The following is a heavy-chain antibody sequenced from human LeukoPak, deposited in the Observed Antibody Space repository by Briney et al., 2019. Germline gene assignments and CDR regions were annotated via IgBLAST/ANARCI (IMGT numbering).Heavy chain of an antibody. CDR1: GDSITDYY. D-gene: IGHD6-13*01. CDR3: AREEGIAAAGALEY. Sequence: SETLSLTCSVSGDSITDYYWSWLRQPPGKGLEWIGFIYHSGNTNYNPSLASRVTLSLDTSKTQLSLRLTAVTAADTAVYYCAREEGIAAAGALEYWGQGILVTVSS. V-gene: IGHV4-59*01. CDR2: IYHSGNT. J-gene: IGHJ4*02.